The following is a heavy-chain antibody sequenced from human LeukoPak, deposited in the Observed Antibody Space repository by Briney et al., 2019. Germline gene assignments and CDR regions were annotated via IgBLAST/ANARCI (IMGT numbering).Heavy chain of an antibody. CDR3: AKDLVGYCSSTSCYTAFDI. CDR1: GFTFSSYG. J-gene: IGHJ3*02. V-gene: IGHV3-30*02. Sequence: GGSLRLSCAAPGFTFSSYGMHWVCQAPGKGLEWVAFIRYDGSNKYYADSVKGRFTISRDNSKNTLYLQMNSLRAEDTAVYYCAKDLVGYCSSTSCYTAFDIWGQGTMVTVSS. CDR2: IRYDGSNK. D-gene: IGHD2-2*02.